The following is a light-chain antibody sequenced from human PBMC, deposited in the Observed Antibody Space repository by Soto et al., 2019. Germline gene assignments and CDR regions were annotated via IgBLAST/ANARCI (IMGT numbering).Light chain of an antibody. CDR3: QQYNNWRGT. J-gene: IGKJ2*02. CDR2: GAS. V-gene: IGKV3-15*01. Sequence: EIMMTQSPATLSVSPGERATLSCRASQSVSSNLAWYQQKPGQAPRLLIYGASTRAPGIPARFSGSGSGTEFTLTISSLQSEDFAVYYCQQYNNWRGTFGQGTKLEIK. CDR1: QSVSSN.